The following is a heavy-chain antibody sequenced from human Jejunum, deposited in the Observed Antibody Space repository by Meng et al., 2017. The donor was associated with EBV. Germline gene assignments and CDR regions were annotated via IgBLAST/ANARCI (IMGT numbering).Heavy chain of an antibody. D-gene: IGHD3-16*01. CDR1: GYTFSNYW. V-gene: IGHV3-74*01. J-gene: IGHJ4*02. CDR2: INEDGTHT. Sequence: VDLVGPGGGLVQPGGSLGLSMVGSGYTFSNYWMHWVRQTPGKGLVWVSRINEDGTHTDYADSVKGRFTISRDNAKNTLTLQMNSLRVEDTAVYYCSRDLRGPFDYWGRGTLVTVSS. CDR3: SRDLRGPFDY.